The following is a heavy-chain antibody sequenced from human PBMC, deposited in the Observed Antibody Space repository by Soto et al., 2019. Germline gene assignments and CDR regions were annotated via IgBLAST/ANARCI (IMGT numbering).Heavy chain of an antibody. J-gene: IGHJ4*02. CDR3: ARTRGSSWYGGFDY. CDR2: ISAYNGNT. V-gene: IGHV1-18*01. D-gene: IGHD6-13*01. CDR1: GYTFTSYG. Sequence: ASVKVSCKASGYTFTSYGISWVRQAPGQGLEWMGWISAYNGNTNYAQKLQGRVTMTRDTSISTAYMELSRLRSDDTAVYYCARTRGSSWYGGFDYWGQGTLVTVSS.